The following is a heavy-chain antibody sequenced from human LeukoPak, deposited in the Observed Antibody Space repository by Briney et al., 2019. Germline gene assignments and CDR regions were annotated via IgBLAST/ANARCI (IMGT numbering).Heavy chain of an antibody. Sequence: GGSLRLSCAASGFTFSSYAMSWVRQAPGKGLEWVSAISGSGGSTYYADSVKGRFTISRDNSKNTLYLQMNSLRAEDTAVYYCAKGGVYDFWSGYYRLNAFDIWGQGTMVTVSS. D-gene: IGHD3-3*01. J-gene: IGHJ3*02. CDR1: GFTFSSYA. CDR3: AKGGVYDFWSGYYRLNAFDI. CDR2: ISGSGGST. V-gene: IGHV3-23*01.